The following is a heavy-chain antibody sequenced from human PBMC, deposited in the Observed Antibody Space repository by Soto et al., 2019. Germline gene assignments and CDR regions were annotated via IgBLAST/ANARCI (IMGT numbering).Heavy chain of an antibody. V-gene: IGHV3-23*01. D-gene: IGHD2-2*01. CDR3: AKALRPSLNFFYYMDV. CDR2: LGGNGFTT. J-gene: IGHJ6*03. Sequence: EVQLLESGGGLVQPGGSLRLSCVVSGFTFGSYAMSWVRQAPEKGPEWVAILGGNGFTTYYADSVKGRFTISGDKSKSTLFLQMNSLRADDTGVYYCAKALRPSLNFFYYMDVWGSGTSFTVFS. CDR1: GFTFGSYA.